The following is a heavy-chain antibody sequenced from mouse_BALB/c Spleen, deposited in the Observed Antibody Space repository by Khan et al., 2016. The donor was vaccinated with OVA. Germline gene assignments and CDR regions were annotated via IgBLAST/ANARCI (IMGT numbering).Heavy chain of an antibody. J-gene: IGHJ3*01. Sequence: EVQLQESGPGLVKPSQSLSLTCSVTGYSITSDYAWNWIRQFPGNKLEWMGYIRYSGSTSYTPSLKSRISITRDTSKNQFFLQLNSVTTEDTATYYGARGRAYWGQGTLVTVSA. V-gene: IGHV3-2*02. CDR3: ARGRAY. CDR1: GYSITSDYA. CDR2: IRYSGST.